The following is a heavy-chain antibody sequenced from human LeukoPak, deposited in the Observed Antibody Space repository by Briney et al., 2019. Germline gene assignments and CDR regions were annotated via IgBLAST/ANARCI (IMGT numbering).Heavy chain of an antibody. Sequence: SETLSLTCTVSGGSISSSNFYWGWIRQPPGKGLEWIGSIYYSGSTYYNPSLKSRVSISVDTSKNQFSLKLSSVTAADTAVYYCARDLAAAGTEPWGQGTLVTVSS. J-gene: IGHJ5*02. CDR3: ARDLAAAGTEP. CDR1: GGSISSSNFY. D-gene: IGHD6-13*01. V-gene: IGHV4-39*07. CDR2: IYYSGST.